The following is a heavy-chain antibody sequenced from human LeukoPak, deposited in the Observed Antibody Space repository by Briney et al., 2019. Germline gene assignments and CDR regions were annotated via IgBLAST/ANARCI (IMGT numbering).Heavy chain of an antibody. CDR2: ISSSGSTI. V-gene: IGHV3-48*03. Sequence: GGSLRLSCAASGFTFSSYEMNWVRQAPGKGLEWVSYISSSGSTIYYADSVKGRFTISRDNAKNSLNLQMNSLRAEDTAVYYCARLPGIVVVVAAENWFDPWGQGTLVTVSS. J-gene: IGHJ5*02. CDR3: ARLPGIVVVVAAENWFDP. D-gene: IGHD2-15*01. CDR1: GFTFSSYE.